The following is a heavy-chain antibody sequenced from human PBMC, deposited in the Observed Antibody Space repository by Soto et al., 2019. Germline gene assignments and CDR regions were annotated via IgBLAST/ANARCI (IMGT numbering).Heavy chain of an antibody. Sequence: PGGSLRLSCAASGFTFSSYAMSWVRQAPGKGLEWVSAISGSGGSTYYADSVKGRFTISRDNSKNTLYLQMNSLRAEDTAVYYWAKDGSLSVAGTGYYFDYLCQETLVTVSS. CDR3: AKDGSLSVAGTGYYFDY. J-gene: IGHJ4*02. CDR1: GFTFSSYA. V-gene: IGHV3-23*01. CDR2: ISGSGGST. D-gene: IGHD6-19*01.